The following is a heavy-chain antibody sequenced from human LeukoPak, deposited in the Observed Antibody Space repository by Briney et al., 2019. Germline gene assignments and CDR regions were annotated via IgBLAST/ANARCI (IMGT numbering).Heavy chain of an antibody. CDR2: IYYSGST. Sequence: KPSETLSLTCTVSGGSISSYYWSWIRQPPGKGLECLGYIYYSGSTNYTPSLKSRVTISVDTSKNQFSLKLSSVTAADTAVYYCARLTYYYDSSGYPPAFDIWGQGTMVTVSS. J-gene: IGHJ3*02. D-gene: IGHD3-22*01. CDR1: GGSISSYY. V-gene: IGHV4-59*08. CDR3: ARLTYYYDSSGYPPAFDI.